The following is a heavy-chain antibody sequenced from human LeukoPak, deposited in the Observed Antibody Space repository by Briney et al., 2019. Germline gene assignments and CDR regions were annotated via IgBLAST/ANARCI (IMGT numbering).Heavy chain of an antibody. CDR1: GGSFSGYY. J-gene: IGHJ4*02. Sequence: SETLSLTCAVYGGSFSGYYWSWIRQPPGKGLEWIGEINHSGSTNYNPSLKSRVTIPVDTSKNQFSLKLSSVTAADTAVYYCARGFPEGVRGVIFDYWGQGTLVTVSS. D-gene: IGHD3-10*01. CDR3: ARGFPEGVRGVIFDY. V-gene: IGHV4-34*01. CDR2: INHSGST.